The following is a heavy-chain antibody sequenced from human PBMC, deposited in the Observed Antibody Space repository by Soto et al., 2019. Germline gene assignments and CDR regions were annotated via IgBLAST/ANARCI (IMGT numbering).Heavy chain of an antibody. D-gene: IGHD3-10*01. V-gene: IGHV5-10-1*01. CDR1: GYSFTSYW. J-gene: IGHJ5*02. Sequence: GESRKISCKGSGYSFTSYWISWVRQMPGKGLEWMGRIDPSDSYTNYSPSFQGHVTISADKSISTAYLQWSSLKASDTAMYCCAREAGSYYHVFRSFDPWGQGPLVTVST. CDR3: AREAGSYYHVFRSFDP. CDR2: IDPSDSYT.